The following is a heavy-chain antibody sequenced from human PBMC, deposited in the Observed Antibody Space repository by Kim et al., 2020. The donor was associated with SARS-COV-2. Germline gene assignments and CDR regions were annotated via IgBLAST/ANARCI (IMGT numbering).Heavy chain of an antibody. CDR2: INAGIGDT. J-gene: IGHJ4*02. Sequence: ASVKVSCKAFGYTFTTYAIHWVRQAPGQRLEWMGWINAGIGDTKYSQKFQGRVSITRDTSASTAYMELSSLRSEDTAVYYCAREPVKDTDMPYDYWGQGTLVTVSS. CDR1: GYTFTTYA. V-gene: IGHV1-3*01. D-gene: IGHD5-18*01. CDR3: AREPVKDTDMPYDY.